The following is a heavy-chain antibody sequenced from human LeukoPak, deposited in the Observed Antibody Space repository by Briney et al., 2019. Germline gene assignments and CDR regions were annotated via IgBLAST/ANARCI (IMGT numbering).Heavy chain of an antibody. V-gene: IGHV4-39*07. CDR2: IYYSGST. D-gene: IGHD3-9*01. J-gene: IGHJ5*02. CDR1: GGSISSSSSY. CDR3: ARDLSDYDILTGYYKGYNWFDP. Sequence: SETLSLTCTVSGGSISSSSSYWGWIRQPPGKGLEWIGSIYYSGSTYYNPSLKSRVTISVDTSKNQFSLKLSSVTAADTAVYYCARDLSDYDILTGYYKGYNWFDPWGQGTLVTVSS.